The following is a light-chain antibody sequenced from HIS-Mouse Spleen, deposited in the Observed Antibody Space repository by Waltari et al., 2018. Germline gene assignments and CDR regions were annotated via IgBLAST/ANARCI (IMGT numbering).Light chain of an antibody. Sequence: SYELTQPPSVSVSPGHTARLTCSGDALPKKYAYWYQQKSGQAPVLVIDEDRKRPSGIPERFSGSSSGTMATLTISGAQVEDEADYYCYSTDSSGNHRVFGGGTKLTVL. V-gene: IGLV3-10*01. J-gene: IGLJ2*01. CDR3: YSTDSSGNHRV. CDR1: ALPKKY. CDR2: EDR.